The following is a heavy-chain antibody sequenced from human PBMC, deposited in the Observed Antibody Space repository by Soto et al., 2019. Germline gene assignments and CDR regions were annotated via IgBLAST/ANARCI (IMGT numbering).Heavy chain of an antibody. CDR3: ASLYSGDNYYYGMDV. CDR1: GYSFTSYW. Sequence: EVQLVQSGAEVKKPGESLKISCKGSGYSFTSYWIGWVRQMPGKVLEWMGIIYPADSDTRYSPTFQGQVTISADKSISTAYLQRSSLKASDTAMYYCASLYSGDNYYYGMDVWGQGTTVTVSS. CDR2: IYPADSDT. V-gene: IGHV5-51*01. J-gene: IGHJ6*02. D-gene: IGHD2-21*02.